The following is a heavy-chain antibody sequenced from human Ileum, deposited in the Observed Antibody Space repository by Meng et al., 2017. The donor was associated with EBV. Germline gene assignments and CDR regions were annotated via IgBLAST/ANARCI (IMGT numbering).Heavy chain of an antibody. CDR3: ARERGGGDRGIQ. D-gene: IGHD2-21*02. CDR2: MSYTGST. Sequence: QGPLQESGPGLVKPSGTLPLTCSVSKGSVSSYGYYWTWIRQPPGKGLEWIGYMSYTGSTNYKSTLKSRVTISVDKSKNQFSLKLSSVTAADTAVYYCARERGGGDRGIQWGQGTLVTVSS. CDR1: KGSVSSYGYY. V-gene: IGHV4-61*08. J-gene: IGHJ4*02.